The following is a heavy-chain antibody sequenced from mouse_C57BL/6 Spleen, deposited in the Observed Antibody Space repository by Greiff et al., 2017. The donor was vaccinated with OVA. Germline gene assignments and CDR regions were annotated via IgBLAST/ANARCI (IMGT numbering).Heavy chain of an antibody. Sequence: QVQPQQPGAELVKPGASVKLSCKASGYTFTSYWMHWVKQRPGQGLEWIGMIHPNSGSTNYNEKFKSKATLTVDKSSSTAYMQLSSLTSEDSAVYYCARGYYDYAMDYWGQGTSVTVSS. CDR2: IHPNSGST. CDR3: ARGYYDYAMDY. D-gene: IGHD1-1*01. V-gene: IGHV1-64*01. J-gene: IGHJ4*01. CDR1: GYTFTSYW.